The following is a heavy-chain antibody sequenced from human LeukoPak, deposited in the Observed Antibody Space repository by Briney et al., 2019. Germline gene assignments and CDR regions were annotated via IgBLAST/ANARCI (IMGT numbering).Heavy chain of an antibody. V-gene: IGHV3-53*01. Sequence: PGGSLRLSCVASGFIVSSTYMSWVRQAPGQGLQWVSVIDPGGSTFYADSVRGRFSISRDSSKNTLYLQMSSLRAADTAVYYCARAMNGVDVWGKGTTVTVSS. J-gene: IGHJ6*04. CDR1: GFIVSSTY. CDR3: ARAMNGVDV. CDR2: IDPGGST.